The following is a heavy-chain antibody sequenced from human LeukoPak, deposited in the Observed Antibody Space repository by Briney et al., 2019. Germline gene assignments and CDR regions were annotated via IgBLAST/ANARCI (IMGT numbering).Heavy chain of an antibody. CDR3: ATGLFHFDY. D-gene: IGHD2-21*01. J-gene: IGHJ4*02. V-gene: IGHV3-7*01. Sequence: GGSLRLSCATSGFTFSSYWMSWVRQAPGKGLEWVANIEEDGSGKYYVDSVKGRFTISRDNAKNSLYLQMNSLRAEDTAVYYCATGLFHFDYWGQGALVTV. CDR2: IEEDGSGK. CDR1: GFTFSSYW.